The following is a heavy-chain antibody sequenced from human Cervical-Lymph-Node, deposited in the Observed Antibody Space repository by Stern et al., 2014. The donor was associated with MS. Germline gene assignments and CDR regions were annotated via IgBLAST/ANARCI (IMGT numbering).Heavy chain of an antibody. Sequence: EVQLVESGGGLIQPGGSLRLSCEASGFTVSSNYMSWVRQAPGKGLEWVSVIYSCGSTYSADYVKGQFTISRDKSNNTLYLQMNSLRAEDAAVYYCARVRPAQCELPYYFDYWGQGTLVTVSS. CDR2: IYSCGST. CDR1: GFTVSSNY. V-gene: IGHV3-53*01. CDR3: ARVRPAQCELPYYFDY. J-gene: IGHJ4*02. D-gene: IGHD1-26*01.